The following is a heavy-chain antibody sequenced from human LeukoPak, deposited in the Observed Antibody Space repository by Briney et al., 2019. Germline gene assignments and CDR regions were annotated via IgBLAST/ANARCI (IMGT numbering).Heavy chain of an antibody. CDR3: ARVLSSRSSGRGYFDY. CDR2: VSYDGNNK. V-gene: IGHV3-30-3*01. CDR1: GFTFSNYA. Sequence: GGSQGLSCAPSGFTFSNYAIHWVRQAPGKGREWVVFVSYDGNNKYYPDSVKGRFTISRDNSKDTLYLQMNSLRAEDTAVYYCARVLSSRSSGRGYFDYWGQGSLVTVSS. J-gene: IGHJ4*02. D-gene: IGHD6-19*01.